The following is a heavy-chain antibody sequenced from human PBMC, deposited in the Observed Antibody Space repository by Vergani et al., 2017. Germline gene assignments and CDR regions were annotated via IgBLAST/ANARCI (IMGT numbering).Heavy chain of an antibody. Sequence: EVQLVESGGGLVQPGGSLRLSCAASGFIFSHYWMSWVRQAPGKGLEWVANINQDGSEKYYVDSVKGRFTISRDNAKNSMYLQMNSLRAEDTALYYCARINSDGSSGDSLTSWHNWFDPWGQGTLITFSS. CDR3: ARINSDGSSGDSLTSWHNWFDP. J-gene: IGHJ5*02. D-gene: IGHD3-22*01. CDR2: INQDGSEK. V-gene: IGHV3-7*01. CDR1: GFIFSHYW.